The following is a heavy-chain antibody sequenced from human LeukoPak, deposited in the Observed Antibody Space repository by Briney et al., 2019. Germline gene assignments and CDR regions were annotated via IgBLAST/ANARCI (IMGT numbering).Heavy chain of an antibody. Sequence: SETLSLTCTVSGASISIYYWSWIRQPPGKGLEWIGYIYSGSTNYNPSLKGRVTISVDTSKNQLSLNLNSMTAADTAVYYCARDYSNHGFDPWGQGTLVTVSS. J-gene: IGHJ5*02. D-gene: IGHD4-11*01. V-gene: IGHV4-59*01. CDR3: ARDYSNHGFDP. CDR1: GASISIYY. CDR2: IYSGST.